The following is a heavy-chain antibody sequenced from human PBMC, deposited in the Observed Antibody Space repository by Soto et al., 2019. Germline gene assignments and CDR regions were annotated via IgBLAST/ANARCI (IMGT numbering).Heavy chain of an antibody. J-gene: IGHJ6*03. V-gene: IGHV4-39*01. CDR3: ARPRRRIAARPDYYYYMDV. D-gene: IGHD6-6*01. Sequence: SETLSLTCTVSGGSISSSSYYWGWIRQPPGKGLEWIGSIYYSGSTYYNPSLKSRVTISVDTSKNQFSLKLSSVTAADTAVYYCARPRRRIAARPDYYYYMDVWGKGTTVTVSS. CDR1: GGSISSSSYY. CDR2: IYYSGST.